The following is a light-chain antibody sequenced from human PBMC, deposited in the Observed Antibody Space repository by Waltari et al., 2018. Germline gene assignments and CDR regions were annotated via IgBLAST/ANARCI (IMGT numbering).Light chain of an antibody. CDR2: DVT. CDR1: YSEFGRFDL. CDR3: CSYAGTYAHVV. Sequence: QSALTQPRSVSGSPGQSVTISCPGHYSEFGRFDLVSWYQQHPDKVPKLIIFDVTKRPSGVPDRFSGSKSGNTASLTISGLQAGDEADYFCCSYAGTYAHVVFGGGTKLTVL. V-gene: IGLV2-11*01. J-gene: IGLJ2*01.